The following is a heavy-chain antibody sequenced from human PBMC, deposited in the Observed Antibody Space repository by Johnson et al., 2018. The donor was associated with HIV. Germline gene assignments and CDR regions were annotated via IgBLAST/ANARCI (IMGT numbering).Heavy chain of an antibody. Sequence: VQLVESGGGLVHPGGPLRLSCVASGFTVSSDYMSWVRQAPGKGLEWVSVIYSSAATNYADSVKGRFTISRDNSKNTLYLQMSSLRVEDTAVYYCARARTYYYGSGSYYVLDIWGQGTMVTVSS. CDR1: GFTVSSDY. J-gene: IGHJ3*02. CDR2: IYSSAAT. CDR3: ARARTYYYGSGSYYVLDI. V-gene: IGHV3-66*02. D-gene: IGHD3-10*01.